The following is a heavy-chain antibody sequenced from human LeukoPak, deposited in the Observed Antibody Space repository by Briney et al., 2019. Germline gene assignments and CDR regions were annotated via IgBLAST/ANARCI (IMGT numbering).Heavy chain of an antibody. J-gene: IGHJ5*02. D-gene: IGHD1-26*01. V-gene: IGHV3-53*04. CDR3: ARSDSGSYFSRWFDP. CDR1: GFTVSSNY. CDR2: IYSGGST. Sequence: GGFLRLSCAASGFTVSSNYMSWVRQAPGKGLEWVSSLIYSGGSTYYADSVKSRFTISRHNSKNTLYLQMNSLRVEDTAVYYCARSDSGSYFSRWFDPWGQGTLVTVSS.